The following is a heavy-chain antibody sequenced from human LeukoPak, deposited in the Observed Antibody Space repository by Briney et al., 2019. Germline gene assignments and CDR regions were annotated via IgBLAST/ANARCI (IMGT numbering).Heavy chain of an antibody. CDR3: ARDHYSSSWLYFDY. D-gene: IGHD6-13*01. V-gene: IGHV3-33*01. CDR2: IWYDGSNK. CDR1: GFTFSSYG. J-gene: IGHJ4*02. Sequence: PGGSLRLSCAASGFTFSSYGMHWVRQAPGKGLEWVAVIWYDGSNKYYADSVKGRFTTSRDNSKNTLYLQMNSLRAEDTAVYYCARDHYSSSWLYFDYWGQGTLVTVSS.